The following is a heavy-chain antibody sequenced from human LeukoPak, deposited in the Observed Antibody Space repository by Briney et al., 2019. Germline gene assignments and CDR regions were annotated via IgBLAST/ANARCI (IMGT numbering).Heavy chain of an antibody. CDR2: ISASGGST. CDR3: AKGISIYSYFDN. D-gene: IGHD3-16*02. J-gene: IGHJ4*02. Sequence: GGSLRLSCAASGFTFSSFAMSWVRQAPGKGLGWISVISASGGSTYYADSVKGRFTISRDNSKNTLHLQMNSLRAEDTAVYYCAKGISIYSYFDNWGQGILVTVSS. V-gene: IGHV3-23*01. CDR1: GFTFSSFA.